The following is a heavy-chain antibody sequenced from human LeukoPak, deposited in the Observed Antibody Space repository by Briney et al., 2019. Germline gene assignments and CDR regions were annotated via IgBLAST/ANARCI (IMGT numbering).Heavy chain of an antibody. CDR1: GXTFSTYW. Sequence: GGSLRLSWAASGXTFSTYWMHWVRQVPGKGLVWVERINGDGSITTYADSVKGRFTISRDNAKNALYLQMNSLRAEDTAVYYCTRDREQEPTYDYWGQGALVTVSS. J-gene: IGHJ4*02. CDR2: INGDGSIT. CDR3: TRDREQEPTYDY. V-gene: IGHV3-74*01. D-gene: IGHD6-13*01.